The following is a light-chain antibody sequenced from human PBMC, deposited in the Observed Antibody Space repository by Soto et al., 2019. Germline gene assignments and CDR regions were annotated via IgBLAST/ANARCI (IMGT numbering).Light chain of an antibody. J-gene: IGKJ3*01. CDR3: QQFGDSLT. Sequence: EIVLSHSPGTMSLSPGERATLSCRASQSVSSNYLVWYQQKPGQAPRLVIYGATSRASGSRDRFSGSGSGTDFALTISRLEPEDFAVYYCQQFGDSLTFGPGTKVDIK. CDR2: GAT. V-gene: IGKV3-20*01. CDR1: QSVSSNY.